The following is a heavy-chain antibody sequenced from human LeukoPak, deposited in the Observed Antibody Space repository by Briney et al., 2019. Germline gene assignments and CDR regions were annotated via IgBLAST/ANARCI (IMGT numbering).Heavy chain of an antibody. CDR3: ARDKRGSTTYYFDY. CDR2: ISHDGSNK. V-gene: IGHV3-30-3*01. J-gene: IGHJ4*02. D-gene: IGHD2/OR15-2a*01. CDR1: GFTFTNNA. Sequence: GGSLRLSCAASGFTFTNNAMHWVRQAPGKGLEWVAVISHDGSNKYYTDSVTGRFTISRDNSKNTLYLQMNSLRAEDSAIYYCARDKRGSTTYYFDYWGQGALVTVSS.